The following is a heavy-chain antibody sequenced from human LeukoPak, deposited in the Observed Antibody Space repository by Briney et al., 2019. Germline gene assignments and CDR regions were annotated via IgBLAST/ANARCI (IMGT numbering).Heavy chain of an antibody. J-gene: IGHJ5*02. D-gene: IGHD2-15*01. Sequence: ASVKVSCKASRYTFTSYYMHWVRQAPGQGLEWMGIINPSGGSTSYAQKFQGRVTMTRDTSTTTFYMELSSLRSEDTAVYYCARAPDCSGGSCALIHNWFDPWGQGTLVTVSS. CDR3: ARAPDCSGGSCALIHNWFDP. V-gene: IGHV1-46*01. CDR1: RYTFTSYY. CDR2: INPSGGST.